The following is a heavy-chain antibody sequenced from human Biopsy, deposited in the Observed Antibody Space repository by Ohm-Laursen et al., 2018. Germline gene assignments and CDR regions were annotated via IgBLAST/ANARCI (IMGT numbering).Heavy chain of an antibody. Sequence: VSSVKVSCKGSEFSFSRYDMHWVRQAPGRGLEGMGIISPSGGGTMDTQKFQDRLTMTRDTSTSTVHMELKSLKSEDTAVYYCAIFEGYSDDNLDYEHYGMDVWGQGTTVTVSS. CDR3: AIFEGYSDDNLDYEHYGMDV. CDR2: ISPSGGGT. D-gene: IGHD1-26*01. V-gene: IGHV1-46*01. J-gene: IGHJ6*02. CDR1: EFSFSRYD.